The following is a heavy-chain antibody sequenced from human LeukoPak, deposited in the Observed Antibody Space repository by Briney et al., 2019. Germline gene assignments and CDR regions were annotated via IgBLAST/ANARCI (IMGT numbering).Heavy chain of an antibody. Sequence: ASVKFSCKVSGYTLTELSMHWVRQAPGKGLEWMGGFDPEDGETIYAQKFQGRVTMTEDTSTDTAYMELSSLRAEDTAVYYCAREPPVTSCYDYRGQGTLVTVSS. CDR2: FDPEDGET. V-gene: IGHV1-24*01. D-gene: IGHD2-2*01. CDR3: AREPPVTSCYDY. J-gene: IGHJ4*02. CDR1: GYTLTELS.